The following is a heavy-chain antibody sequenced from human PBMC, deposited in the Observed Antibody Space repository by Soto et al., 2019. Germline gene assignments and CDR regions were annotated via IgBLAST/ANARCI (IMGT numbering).Heavy chain of an antibody. D-gene: IGHD6-6*01. CDR1: GGSISSSSYY. Sequence: QLQLQESGPGLVKPSETLSLTCTVSGGSISSSSYYWGWIRQPPGQGLEWIGSIYYSGSTYYNPSLKSPFTISVDTSKNQFSLKLGPGTAADTTVYYCARRIAARRKINYYYCYFLDVWGKGNTVNVSS. CDR2: IYYSGST. J-gene: IGHJ6*03. CDR3: ARRIAARRKINYYYCYFLDV. V-gene: IGHV4-39*01.